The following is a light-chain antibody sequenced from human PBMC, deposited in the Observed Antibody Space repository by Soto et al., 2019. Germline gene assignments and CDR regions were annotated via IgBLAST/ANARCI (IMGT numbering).Light chain of an antibody. V-gene: IGKV1-5*03. CDR2: KAS. J-gene: IGKJ2*03. CDR1: QSVSSW. Sequence: DIQMTQSPSTLSASVGDRVTITCRASQSVSSWLAWFQQKPGKAPKLLIYKASSLQSGVPSRFSGSASGTEFTLTISSLQPDDFATYYCQQYNTFYSFGLGTKVDIK. CDR3: QQYNTFYS.